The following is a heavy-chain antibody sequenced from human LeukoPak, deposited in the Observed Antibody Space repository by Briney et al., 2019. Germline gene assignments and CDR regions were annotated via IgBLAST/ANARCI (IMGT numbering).Heavy chain of an antibody. CDR3: ARDLGIFGDFDY. V-gene: IGHV3-30*02. D-gene: IGHD3-3*01. Sequence: PGGSLRLSCTTSGFSFSNFGMHWVRQAPDKGLEWLAFIRYDGSNEYSADSMKGRFTISRDNSRNTLFLQMDSLRSEDTAVYYCARDLGIFGDFDYWGQGTLVIVSS. CDR2: IRYDGSNE. J-gene: IGHJ4*02. CDR1: GFSFSNFG.